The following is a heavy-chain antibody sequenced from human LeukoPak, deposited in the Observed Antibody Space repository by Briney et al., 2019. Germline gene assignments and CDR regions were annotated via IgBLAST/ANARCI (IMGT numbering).Heavy chain of an antibody. CDR2: ISSSSSYI. V-gene: IGHV3-21*01. J-gene: IGHJ6*03. Sequence: GGSLRLSCAASGFTFSSYSMNWVRQAPGKGLEWVSSISSSSSYIYYADSVKGRFTISRDNAKNSLYLQMNSLRAEDTAVYYCARSFDSLAAAGPGDYYYYYMDVWGKGTTVTVSS. CDR3: ARSFDSLAAAGPGDYYYYYMDV. CDR1: GFTFSSYS. D-gene: IGHD6-13*01.